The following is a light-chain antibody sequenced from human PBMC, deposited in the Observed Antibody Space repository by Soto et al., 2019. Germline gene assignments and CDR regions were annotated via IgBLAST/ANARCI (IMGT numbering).Light chain of an antibody. V-gene: IGKV1-6*01. CDR1: QGIAKD. CDR3: LQNYYSFRT. CDR2: GAS. Sequence: AIQLTQSPSSLSASVGDRVTITCRASQGIAKDLGWYQQKPGKAPRLLIFGASFLQSGVPSRFSGSGSGTDFTLTINGLQPDDFATYYCLQNYYSFRTFGQGTKVEIK. J-gene: IGKJ1*01.